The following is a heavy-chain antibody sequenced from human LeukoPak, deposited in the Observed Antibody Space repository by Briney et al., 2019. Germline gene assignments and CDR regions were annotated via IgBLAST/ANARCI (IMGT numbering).Heavy chain of an antibody. CDR3: AREGTTGTTHYYYGMDV. Sequence: GGSLRLSCAASGLTFSSYEMNWVRQAPGKGLEWVSYISSSGSTIYYADSVKGRFTISRDNAKNSLYLQMNSLRAEDTAVYYCAREGTTGTTHYYYGMDVWGKGTTVTVSS. D-gene: IGHD1-1*01. CDR1: GLTFSSYE. V-gene: IGHV3-48*03. J-gene: IGHJ6*04. CDR2: ISSSGSTI.